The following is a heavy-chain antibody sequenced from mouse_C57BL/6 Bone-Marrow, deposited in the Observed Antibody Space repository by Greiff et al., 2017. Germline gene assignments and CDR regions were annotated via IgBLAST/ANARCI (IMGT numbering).Heavy chain of an antibody. CDR2: IDPSDSET. V-gene: IGHV1-52*01. Sequence: QVQLQQPGAELVRPGASVKLSCKASGYTFTSYWMHWVKQRPIQGLEWIGNIDPSDSETNYNQKFKDKATLTVYKSSITAYMQLSSLTSEESAVYFCARSHYYGSSGWYFDVWGTGTTVTGSS. J-gene: IGHJ1*03. D-gene: IGHD1-1*01. CDR1: GYTFTSYW. CDR3: ARSHYYGSSGWYFDV.